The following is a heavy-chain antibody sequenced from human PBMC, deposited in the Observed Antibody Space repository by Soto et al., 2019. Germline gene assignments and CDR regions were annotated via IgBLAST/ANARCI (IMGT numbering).Heavy chain of an antibody. CDR1: GYTFISYD. V-gene: IGHV1-18*01. CDR3: ARERSSGWYVDY. CDR2: ISAYSGNT. Sequence: GASVKVSCKASGYTFISYDINWVRQAPGQGLEWIGWISAYSGNTNYAQKVQGRATLTIDTSTSTAYMELRSLRSDDTAVYYCARERSSGWYVDYWGQGTLVTVSS. D-gene: IGHD6-19*01. J-gene: IGHJ4*02.